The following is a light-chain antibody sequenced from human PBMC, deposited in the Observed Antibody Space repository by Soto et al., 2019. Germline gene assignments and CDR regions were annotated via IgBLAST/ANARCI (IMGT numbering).Light chain of an antibody. Sequence: DIQLTQSPSFLSASVGDRVTITCPASQSISSWLAWYQQKPGKAPKLLIYDASSLESGVPSRFSGSGSGTEFTLTISSLQPDDFATYFCQQYNNYPRTFGQGTKVDI. J-gene: IGKJ1*01. V-gene: IGKV1-5*01. CDR1: QSISSW. CDR2: DAS. CDR3: QQYNNYPRT.